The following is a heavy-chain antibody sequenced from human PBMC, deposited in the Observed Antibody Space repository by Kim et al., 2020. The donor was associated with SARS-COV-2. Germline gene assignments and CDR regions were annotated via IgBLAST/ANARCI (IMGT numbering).Heavy chain of an antibody. J-gene: IGHJ4*02. CDR1: GFTFSSYE. D-gene: IGHD3-22*01. CDR3: ARRGYYDSSGYF. CDR2: ISSSGSTI. V-gene: IGHV3-48*03. Sequence: GGSLRLSCAASGFTFSSYEMNWVRQAPGKGLEWVSYISSSGSTIYYADSVKGRFTISRDNAKNSLYLQMNSLRAEDTAVYYCARRGYYDSSGYFWGQGTLVTVSS.